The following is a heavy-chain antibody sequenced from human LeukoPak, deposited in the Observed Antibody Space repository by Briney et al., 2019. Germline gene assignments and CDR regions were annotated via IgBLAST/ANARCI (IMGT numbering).Heavy chain of an antibody. Sequence: GGSLRLSCAASGFTFSSYAMHWVRQAPGKGLEWVAVISYDGSNKYYADSVKGRFTISRDNARNSLYLHLNSLRAEDTAVYYCANYYYYGGDSYHFNYWGQGTLVTVSS. V-gene: IGHV3-30-3*01. CDR3: ANYYYYGGDSYHFNY. D-gene: IGHD2-21*01. CDR2: ISYDGSNK. J-gene: IGHJ4*02. CDR1: GFTFSSYA.